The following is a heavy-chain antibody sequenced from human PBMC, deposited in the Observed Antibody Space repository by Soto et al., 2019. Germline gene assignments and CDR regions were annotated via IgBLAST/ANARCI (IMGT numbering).Heavy chain of an antibody. CDR3: ARRTLIVVVTAIPGSRASWFDP. J-gene: IGHJ5*02. CDR1: GGSFSGYY. V-gene: IGHV4-34*01. CDR2: INHSGST. Sequence: SETLSLTCAVYGGSFSGYYWSWIRQPPGKGLEWIGEINHSGSTNYNPSLKSRVTISVDTSKNQFSLKLSSVTAADTAVYYCARRTLIVVVTAIPGSRASWFDPWGQGTLVTVSS. D-gene: IGHD2-21*02.